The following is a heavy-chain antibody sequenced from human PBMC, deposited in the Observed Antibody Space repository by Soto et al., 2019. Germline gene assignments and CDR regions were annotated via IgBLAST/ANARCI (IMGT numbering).Heavy chain of an antibody. CDR1: GDSVSSNSAA. V-gene: IGHV6-1*01. D-gene: IGHD1-7*01. Sequence: QSQTLSLTCAISGDSVSSNSAAWNWIRQSPSRGLEWLGRTYYRSKWYNDYAVSVESRITINPDTSKNQFSLQLNSVTPEDTAVYYCASSSWNWGKYYYYGMDVWGQGTTVTVSS. CDR2: TYYRSKWYN. CDR3: ASSSWNWGKYYYYGMDV. J-gene: IGHJ6*02.